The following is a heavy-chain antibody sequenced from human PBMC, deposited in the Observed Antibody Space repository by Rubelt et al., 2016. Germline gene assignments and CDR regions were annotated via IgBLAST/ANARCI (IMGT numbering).Heavy chain of an antibody. CDR3: AREREKQWQVPQYGYNWFDP. J-gene: IGHJ5*02. V-gene: IGHV1-3*01. CDR2: INAGNGNT. D-gene: IGHD6-19*01. Sequence: MHWVRQAPGQRLEWMGWINAGNGNTKYSQKFQGRVTITRDTSASTAYMELSSLRSEDTAVYYCAREREKQWQVPQYGYNWFDPWGQGTLVTVSS.